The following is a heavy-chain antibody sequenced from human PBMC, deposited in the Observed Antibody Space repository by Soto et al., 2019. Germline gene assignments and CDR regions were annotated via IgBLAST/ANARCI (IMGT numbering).Heavy chain of an antibody. D-gene: IGHD2-2*01. Sequence: EVQLVESGGGLVQPGRSLRLSCAASGFTFDDYAMHWVRQAPGKGLEWVSGISWNSGSIGYADSVKGRFTISRDNAKNSLYLQMNSLRAEDTALYYCAKDMGYQLLLPDYWGQGNLVTVSS. J-gene: IGHJ4*02. CDR1: GFTFDDYA. CDR2: ISWNSGSI. V-gene: IGHV3-9*01. CDR3: AKDMGYQLLLPDY.